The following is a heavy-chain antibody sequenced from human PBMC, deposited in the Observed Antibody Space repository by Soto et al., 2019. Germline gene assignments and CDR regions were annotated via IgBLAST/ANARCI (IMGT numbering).Heavy chain of an antibody. CDR1: GFTFSGHY. J-gene: IGHJ6*02. D-gene: IGHD2-15*01. V-gene: IGHV3-72*01. CDR2: IKNKANSYTT. CDR3: TRVKLSAPIPKRGMDV. Sequence: QPGGSLRLSCVASGFTFSGHYMDWVRQAPGKRLEWVGRIKNKANSYTTEYAASVKGRFTISRDDSKNSLYLQMNSPKTEDTAVYYCTRVKLSAPIPKRGMDVWGQRTTVTVS.